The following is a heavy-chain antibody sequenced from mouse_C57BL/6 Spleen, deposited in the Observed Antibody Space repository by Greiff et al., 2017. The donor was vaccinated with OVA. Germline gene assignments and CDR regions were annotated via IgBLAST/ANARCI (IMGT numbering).Heavy chain of an antibody. D-gene: IGHD2-4*01. V-gene: IGHV5-16*01. CDR1: GFTFSDYY. Sequence: EVKVVESEGGLVQPGSSMKLSCTASGFTFSDYYMAWVRQVPEKGLEWVANINYDGSSTYYLDSLKSRFIISRDNAKNILYLQMSSLKSEDTATYYCARDRDYGDWYFDVWGTGTTVTVSS. J-gene: IGHJ1*03. CDR2: INYDGSST. CDR3: ARDRDYGDWYFDV.